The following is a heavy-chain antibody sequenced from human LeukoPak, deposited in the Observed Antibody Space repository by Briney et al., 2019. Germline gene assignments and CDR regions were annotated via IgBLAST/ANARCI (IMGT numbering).Heavy chain of an antibody. CDR3: ARVAARDNYYYYYMDV. Sequence: PPETLSLTCTVSGGSISSYYWSWIRQPPGKGLEWIGYIYSSGSTSYNPSLRSRVTLSVDTSKNQFSLKLSSVTAADTAVYYCARVAARDNYYYYYMDVWGKGTTVTVSS. D-gene: IGHD6-6*01. CDR1: GGSISSYY. V-gene: IGHV4-59*01. J-gene: IGHJ6*03. CDR2: IYSSGST.